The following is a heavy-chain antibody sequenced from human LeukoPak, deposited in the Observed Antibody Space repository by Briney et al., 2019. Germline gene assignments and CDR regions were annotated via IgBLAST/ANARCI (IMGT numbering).Heavy chain of an antibody. D-gene: IGHD2-15*01. V-gene: IGHV3-23*01. Sequence: GASLRLSCAASGFTFSSYAMSWFRQAPGKGLEWVSGINGSGGSTYYADAVKGRFTISRDNSKNTLYLQMNSLRVEDTAVYYCAKDLWSGGSCCDAFDIWGQGTMVTVSS. CDR2: INGSGGST. CDR1: GFTFSSYA. J-gene: IGHJ3*02. CDR3: AKDLWSGGSCCDAFDI.